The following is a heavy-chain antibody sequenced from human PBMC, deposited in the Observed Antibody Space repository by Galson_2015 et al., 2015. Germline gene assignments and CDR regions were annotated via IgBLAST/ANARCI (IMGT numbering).Heavy chain of an antibody. CDR2: MNPNSGNT. D-gene: IGHD2-2*01. CDR3: ARFCSSTSCYAGYYGMDV. CDR1: GGTFSSYA. J-gene: IGHJ6*02. V-gene: IGHV1-8*02. Sequence: SVKVSCKASGGTFSSYAISWVRQATGQGLEWMGWMNPNSGNTGYAQKFQGRVTMTRNTSISTAYMELSSLRSEDTAVYYCARFCSSTSCYAGYYGMDVWGQGTTVTVSS.